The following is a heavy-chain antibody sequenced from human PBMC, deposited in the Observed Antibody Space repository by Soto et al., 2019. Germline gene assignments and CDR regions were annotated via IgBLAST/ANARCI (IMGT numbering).Heavy chain of an antibody. CDR2: IYYSGST. CDR1: GGSISSGGYY. V-gene: IGHV4-31*03. J-gene: IGHJ2*01. CDR3: ARRFGELSYWYFDL. D-gene: IGHD3-10*01. Sequence: QVQLQESGPGLVKPSQTLSLTCTDSGGSISSGGYYWSWIRQHPGKGLEWIGYIYYSGSTYYNPSLKSRVTISVDTSKNQFSLKLSSVTAADTAVYYCARRFGELSYWYFDLWGRGTLVTVSS.